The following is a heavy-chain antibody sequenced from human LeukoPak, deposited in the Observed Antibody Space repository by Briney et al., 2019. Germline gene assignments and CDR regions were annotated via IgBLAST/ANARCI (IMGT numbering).Heavy chain of an antibody. CDR1: GYNFVGYY. J-gene: IGHJ4*02. V-gene: IGHV1-46*01. CDR3: ARERRYGGNSVGVDY. Sequence: ASVKVSCKASGYNFVGYYIHWVRQAPGQGLEWMGIINPSGGSTSYAQKFQGRVTMTRDTSTSTVYMELSSLRSEDTAVYYCARERRYGGNSVGVDYWGQGTLVTVSS. CDR2: INPSGGST. D-gene: IGHD4-23*01.